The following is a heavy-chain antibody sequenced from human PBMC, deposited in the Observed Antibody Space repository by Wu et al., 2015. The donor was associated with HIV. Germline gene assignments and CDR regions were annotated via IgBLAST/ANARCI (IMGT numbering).Heavy chain of an antibody. Sequence: QVQLVQSGAEVKKPGASVKVSCKASGYTFTGYYMHWVRQAPGQGLEWMGWINPNSGGTNYAQKFQGRVTMTRDTSISTAYMELSRLRSDDTAVYYCARVAWHDGVATIPDPWADGNPRSPSP. D-gene: IGHD5-12*01. J-gene: IGHJ5*02. CDR1: GYTFTGYY. CDR3: ARVAWHDGVATIPDP. CDR2: INPNSGGT. V-gene: IGHV1-2*02.